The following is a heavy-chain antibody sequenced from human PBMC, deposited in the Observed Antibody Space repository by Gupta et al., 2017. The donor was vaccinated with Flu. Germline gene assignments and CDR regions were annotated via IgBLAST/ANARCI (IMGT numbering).Heavy chain of an antibody. D-gene: IGHD3-10*01. CDR2: INWISGGM. V-gene: IGHV3-9*01. CDR1: GYKFNDYA. Sequence: EVQLAESGGGLVQPGRSLRLSCIGSGYKFNDYAIHWVRQVAGKGLEWVSGINWISGGMADADSVKGRFSISRDNARNSVYLQMDSLRGDDTGVYYCTKGIYGSGTNVFDSWGQGTRVTVSS. CDR3: TKGIYGSGTNVFDS. J-gene: IGHJ4*02.